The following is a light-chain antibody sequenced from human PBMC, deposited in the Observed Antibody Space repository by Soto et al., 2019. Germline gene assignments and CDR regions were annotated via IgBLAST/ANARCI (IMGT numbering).Light chain of an antibody. CDR3: TSFTSSNTWV. J-gene: IGLJ1*01. Sequence: QSALTQPASVSGSPGQSITISCTGTSSDVGGYDYVSWYQQHPGKAPKLMIYEVSNRPSGVSNRFSGSKSGNTASLTISGLQAEDEADYYCTSFTSSNTWVFDTGTKLTVL. CDR2: EVS. CDR1: SSDVGGYDY. V-gene: IGLV2-14*01.